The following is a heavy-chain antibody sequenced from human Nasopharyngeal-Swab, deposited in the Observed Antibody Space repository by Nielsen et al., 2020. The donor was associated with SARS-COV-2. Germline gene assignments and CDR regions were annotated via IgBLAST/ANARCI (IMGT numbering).Heavy chain of an antibody. CDR1: GYTFTSSD. D-gene: IGHD3-16*01. CDR3: AVAGGGILGTYYYYGMDV. Sequence: ASVKVSCKASGYTFTSSDINWMRQATGQGLEWMGWMNPNSGNTGYAQKFQGRVTMTRDTSTSTVYMELSSLRSEDTAVYYCAVAGGGILGTYYYYGMDVWGQGTTVTVSS. J-gene: IGHJ6*02. V-gene: IGHV1-8*01. CDR2: MNPNSGNT.